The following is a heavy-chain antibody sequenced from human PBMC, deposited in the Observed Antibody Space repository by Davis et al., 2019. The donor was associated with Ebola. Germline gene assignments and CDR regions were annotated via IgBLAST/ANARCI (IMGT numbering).Heavy chain of an antibody. V-gene: IGHV4-34*01. CDR2: INHSGST. J-gene: IGHJ4*02. D-gene: IGHD2-2*01. CDR3: ARDSRIYCSSTSCSRPFDY. CDR1: GGSFSGYY. Sequence: PSETLSLTCAVYGGSFSGYYWSWIRQPPGKGLEWIGEINHSGSTNYNPSLKSRVAISVDTSKNQFSLKLSSVTAADTAVYYCARDSRIYCSSTSCSRPFDYWGQGTLVTVSS.